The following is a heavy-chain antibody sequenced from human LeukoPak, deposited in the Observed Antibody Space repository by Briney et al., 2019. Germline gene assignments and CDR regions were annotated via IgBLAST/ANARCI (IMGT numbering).Heavy chain of an antibody. D-gene: IGHD1-26*01. Sequence: PSQTLSLTCTVSGGSISSGDYYWSWIRQPPGKGLEWMGYIYFSGSTYYNPSLKSRVTISVDTSKNQFSLKLSSVTAADTAVYYCASDLPSGSYYATEHDAFDIWGQGTMVTVSS. CDR3: ASDLPSGSYYATEHDAFDI. J-gene: IGHJ3*02. V-gene: IGHV4-30-4*08. CDR1: GGSISSGDYY. CDR2: IYFSGST.